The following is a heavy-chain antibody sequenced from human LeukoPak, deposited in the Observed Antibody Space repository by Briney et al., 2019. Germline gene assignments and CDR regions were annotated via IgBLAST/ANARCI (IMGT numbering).Heavy chain of an antibody. V-gene: IGHV4-38-2*02. J-gene: IGHJ4*02. CDR3: ARVVASTSIDS. Sequence: SETLSLTCTVSAYSISSGYFWGWNRQPPGKGPEWIGSIFHSGSVYYNPSLQSRVTISVDTSTNRFSLKLTSVTAADTALYYCARVVASTSIDSWGQGTLVTVSS. D-gene: IGHD2-15*01. CDR1: AYSISSGYF. CDR2: IFHSGSV.